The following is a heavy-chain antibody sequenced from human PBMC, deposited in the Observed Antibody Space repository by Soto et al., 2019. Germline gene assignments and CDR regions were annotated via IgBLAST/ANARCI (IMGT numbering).Heavy chain of an antibody. CDR2: LLYRGTA. V-gene: IGHV4-59*01. CDR1: DSSMSPYY. D-gene: IGHD1-26*01. J-gene: IGHJ3*01. CDR3: AREKDFILGGYAFGY. Sequence: QVQLQESGPRLVKPSETLSLTCSVSDSSMSPYYWTWFRQAPGKGLEWIGHLLYRGTATYNTALQGRVTSSLDTSKKQVSLQLSSVIAADTAVYYCAREKDFILGGYAFGYWGPGTLVTVSS.